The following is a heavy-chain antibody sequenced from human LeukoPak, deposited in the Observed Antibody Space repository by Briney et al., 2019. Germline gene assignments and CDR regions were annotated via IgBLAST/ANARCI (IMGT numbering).Heavy chain of an antibody. D-gene: IGHD5-12*01. CDR1: GYTFTSYY. J-gene: IGHJ6*02. Sequence: ASVKVSCKASGYTFTSYYMHWVRQAPGQGLEWMGIINPSGGSTSYAQKFQGRVTKTRDTSTSTVYMELSSLRSEDTAVYYCARDLVGIVATGYYYGMDVWGQGTTVTVSS. V-gene: IGHV1-46*01. CDR3: ARDLVGIVATGYYYGMDV. CDR2: INPSGGST.